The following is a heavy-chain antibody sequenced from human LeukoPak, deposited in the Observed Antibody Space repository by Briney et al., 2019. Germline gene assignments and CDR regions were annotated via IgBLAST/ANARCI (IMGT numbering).Heavy chain of an antibody. D-gene: IGHD1-26*01. V-gene: IGHV3-21*01. J-gene: IGHJ4*02. CDR1: GFTFSSYS. CDR3: ARDSPTRFAY. CDR2: ISSSSSYI. Sequence: GGSLRLSCAASGFTFSSYSMNWVRQAPGEGLEWVSSISSSSSYIYYADSVKGRFTTSRDNAKNSLYLQMNSLRAEDTAVYYCARDSPTRFAYWGQGTLVTVSS.